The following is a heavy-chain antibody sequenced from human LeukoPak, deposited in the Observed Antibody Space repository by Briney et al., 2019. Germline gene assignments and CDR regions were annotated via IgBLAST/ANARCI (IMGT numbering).Heavy chain of an antibody. Sequence: GGSLRLSCAASGFTFSKFAMSWVRQAPGKGLEWVSTISGSGGTTNYADSVKGRFTFSRDNSKNTLYLQMNSLSAEDTAVYYCAKDLPDYGDYVEGYWGQGTLVTVSS. CDR2: ISGSGGTT. CDR3: AKDLPDYGDYVEGY. J-gene: IGHJ4*02. CDR1: GFTFSKFA. D-gene: IGHD4-17*01. V-gene: IGHV3-23*01.